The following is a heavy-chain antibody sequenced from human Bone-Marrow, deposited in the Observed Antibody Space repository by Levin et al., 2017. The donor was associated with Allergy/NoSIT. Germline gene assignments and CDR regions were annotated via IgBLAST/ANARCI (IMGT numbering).Heavy chain of an antibody. V-gene: IGHV3-21*01. CDR2: ITRSSDYM. CDR3: AKDRTYGILWNYGMDV. J-gene: IGHJ6*02. CDR1: GFNFSTYN. Sequence: GGSLRLSCAASGFNFSTYNMNWVRQAPGKGLEWVSSITRSSDYMYYADSVKGRFTISRDNAKNSLFLQMNSLRVDDKAVYYCAKDRTYGILWNYGMDVWGQGTTVTVSS. D-gene: IGHD4-17*01.